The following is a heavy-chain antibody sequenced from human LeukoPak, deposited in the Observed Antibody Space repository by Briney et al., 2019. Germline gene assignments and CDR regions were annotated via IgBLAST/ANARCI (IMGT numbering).Heavy chain of an antibody. J-gene: IGHJ6*03. V-gene: IGHV1-8*01. Sequence: ASVKVSCKASGYTFSTSTISWVRQAAGQGLEWMGWINPKNGKTSYAQKFQDRVTMTENTSTSTAYMELSSLRSEDTAVYYCARGLAPYSYEYSGHDPYYYYNMDVWGKGTTVTVSS. CDR3: ARGLAPYSYEYSGHDPYYYYNMDV. CDR1: GYTFSTST. D-gene: IGHD3-22*01. CDR2: INPKNGKT.